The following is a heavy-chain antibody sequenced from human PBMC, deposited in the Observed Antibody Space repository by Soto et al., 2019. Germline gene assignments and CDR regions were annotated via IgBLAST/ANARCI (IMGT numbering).Heavy chain of an antibody. V-gene: IGHV1-2*04. D-gene: IGHD6-13*01. Sequence: QVQLVQSGAEVKKPGASVKVSGKASGYTFTGYYMHWVRQAPGQGLEWMGWINPNSVGTKYAQKFQVCITMTRDTYISTAYMEKSRLRSDDTAVYYCARDYGSAGTSYYFAYGGQGTLVTVSS. CDR3: ARDYGSAGTSYYFAY. CDR1: GYTFTGYY. J-gene: IGHJ4*02. CDR2: INPNSVGT.